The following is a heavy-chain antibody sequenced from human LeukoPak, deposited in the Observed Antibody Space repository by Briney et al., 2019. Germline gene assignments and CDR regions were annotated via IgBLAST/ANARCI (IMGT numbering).Heavy chain of an antibody. CDR1: GFTFSSYA. CDR3: TTDTMIVVVSENY. CDR2: ISGSGGST. D-gene: IGHD3-22*01. Sequence: GGSLRLSCGASGFTFSSYAMSWVRQAPGKGLEWVSAISGSGGSTYYADSVKGRFTISRDNSKNTVYLQMNSLKTEDTAVYYCTTDTMIVVVSENYWGQGTLVTVSS. V-gene: IGHV3-23*01. J-gene: IGHJ4*02.